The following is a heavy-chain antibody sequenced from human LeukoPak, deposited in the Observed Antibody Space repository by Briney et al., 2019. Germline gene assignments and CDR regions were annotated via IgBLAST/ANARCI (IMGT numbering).Heavy chain of an antibody. CDR3: ARVVAAAGFEY. CDR1: GYTFTSYG. V-gene: IGHV1-18*01. J-gene: IGHJ4*02. D-gene: IGHD6-13*01. Sequence: ASVKVSCKASGYTFTSYGISWVRQAPGQGLEWMGWISAYNGNTNYAQKLQGRVTMTTATSTSTAYMELRSLGSDDTAVYYCARVVAAAGFEYWGQGTLVTVSS. CDR2: ISAYNGNT.